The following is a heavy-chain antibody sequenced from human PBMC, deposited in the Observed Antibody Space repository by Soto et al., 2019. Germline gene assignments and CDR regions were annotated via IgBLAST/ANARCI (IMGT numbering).Heavy chain of an antibody. CDR2: INPKSGGT. V-gene: IGHV1-2*02. CDR3: ARDLAKVGGSAGFDY. CDR1: GYTFTVYY. Sequence: QVQLVQSGAEVKKPGASVNVSCKASGYTFTVYYMHWVRQAPGQGLEWMGWINPKSGGTMYPQKFQGRFTMTWDTSIITAYMALPRLRSDDTAVYYCARDLAKVGGSAGFDYWGQGTLVTVSS. J-gene: IGHJ4*02. D-gene: IGHD1-26*01.